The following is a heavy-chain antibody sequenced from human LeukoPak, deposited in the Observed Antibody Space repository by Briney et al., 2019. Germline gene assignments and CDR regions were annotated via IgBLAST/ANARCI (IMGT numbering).Heavy chain of an antibody. D-gene: IGHD3-10*01. Sequence: PGGSLRLSCVTSGFTFSHYYMTWIRQAPGKGLEWVSYISGTGNNKYYADSVKGRFTISRDNAKNSLYLQMNSLRAEDTAVYYCARDLGTMVRGVSDYWGQGTLVTVSS. CDR3: ARDLGTMVRGVSDY. V-gene: IGHV3-11*04. CDR2: ISGTGNNK. J-gene: IGHJ4*02. CDR1: GFTFSHYY.